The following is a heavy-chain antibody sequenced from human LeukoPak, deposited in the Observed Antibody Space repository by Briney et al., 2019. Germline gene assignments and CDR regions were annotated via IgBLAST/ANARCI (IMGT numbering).Heavy chain of an antibody. D-gene: IGHD3-3*01. CDR1: GYTFTGYY. V-gene: IGHV1-2*02. Sequence: ASVKVSCKASGYTFTGYYMHWVRQAPGQGLEWMGWINPNSGGTNYAQKFQGRVTMTTDTSTSTAYMELRSLRSDDTAVYYCARVTIFGVVIIAGDYGMDVWGQGTTVTVSS. J-gene: IGHJ6*02. CDR3: ARVTIFGVVIIAGDYGMDV. CDR2: INPNSGGT.